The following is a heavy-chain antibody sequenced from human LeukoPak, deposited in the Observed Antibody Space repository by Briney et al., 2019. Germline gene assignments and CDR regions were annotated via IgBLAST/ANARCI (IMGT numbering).Heavy chain of an antibody. D-gene: IGHD3-3*01. CDR3: ARDYVLRFLEWPYGMDV. Sequence: GGSLRLSCAASGFTFSSYSMNWVRQAPGKGLEWVSYISSSSSTIYYADSVKGRFTISRDNAKNSLYLQMNSLRAEDTAVYYCARDYVLRFLEWPYGMDVWGQGTTVPVSS. CDR1: GFTFSSYS. V-gene: IGHV3-48*01. CDR2: ISSSSSTI. J-gene: IGHJ6*02.